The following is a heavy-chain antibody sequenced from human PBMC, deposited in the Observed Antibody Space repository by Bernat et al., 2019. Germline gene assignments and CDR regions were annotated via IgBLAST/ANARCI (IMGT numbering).Heavy chain of an antibody. D-gene: IGHD6-19*01. V-gene: IGHV3-21*01. CDR1: GFTFSSYG. CDR2: ISSSSSYI. Sequence: VQLVESGGGVVQPGRSLRLSCAASGFTFSSYGMHWVRQAPGKGLEWVSSISSSSSYIYYADSVKGRFTISRDNAKNSLYLQMNSLRAEDTAVYYCARDVAGSYYYYYGMDVWGQGTTVTVSS. CDR3: ARDVAGSYYYYYGMDV. J-gene: IGHJ6*02.